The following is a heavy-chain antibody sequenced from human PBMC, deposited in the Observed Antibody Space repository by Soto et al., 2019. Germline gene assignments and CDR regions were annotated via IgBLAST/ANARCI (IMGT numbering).Heavy chain of an antibody. D-gene: IGHD5-18*01. CDR1: GASISGGTYY. CDR3: ARGAGFSYASTWFDI. Sequence: KPSETLSLTCTASGASISGGTYYWTWIRQAPGKGLEWVGHIYYTGSTNYNPALNDRVTISVDTSKNHFSLQLTSVAAADTAVYYCARGAGFSYASTWFDIWGQGTLVTVSS. CDR2: IYYTGST. V-gene: IGHV4-61*03. J-gene: IGHJ5*02.